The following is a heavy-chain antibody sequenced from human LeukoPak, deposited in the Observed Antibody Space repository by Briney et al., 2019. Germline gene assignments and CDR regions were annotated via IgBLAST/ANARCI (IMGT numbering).Heavy chain of an antibody. CDR1: GFSFRSYW. V-gene: IGHV3-7*01. Sequence: GGSLRLSCAATGFSFRSYWMNWVRQAPGKGLEWLAIIKQDGSEKNYRGSVEGRFTISRDNAKNSLHLQMNSLRAEYATVYYCAGGSGYLITSWGQGTLVTVSS. D-gene: IGHD3-9*01. CDR3: AGGSGYLITS. CDR2: IKQDGSEK. J-gene: IGHJ5*02.